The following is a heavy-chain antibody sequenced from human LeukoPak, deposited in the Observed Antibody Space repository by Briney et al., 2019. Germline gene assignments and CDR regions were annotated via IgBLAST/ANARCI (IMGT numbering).Heavy chain of an antibody. V-gene: IGHV3-30*11. CDR1: GFTIGHYA. D-gene: IGHD4-17*01. J-gene: IGHJ6*03. CDR2: ISYDGGKE. CDR3: ARTYDYGDKRDYFYMDV. Sequence: GGSLRLSCEGSGFTIGHYAMHRVRRAPGKGQEWVADISYDGGKESYVESVKGRFTISRENSKNTVHLQMHSLRTGDTAVYYCARTYDYGDKRDYFYMDVWGKGTTVIVSS.